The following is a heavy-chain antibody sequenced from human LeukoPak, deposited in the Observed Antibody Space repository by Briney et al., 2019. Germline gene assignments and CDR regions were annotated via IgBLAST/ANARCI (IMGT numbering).Heavy chain of an antibody. J-gene: IGHJ4*02. Sequence: GGSLRLSCAASGFTFSSYSMNWVRQAPGKGLEWVSSISSSSSYIYYADSVKGRFTISRDNAKNSLYLQMNSLRAEDTAVYYCARETTYYYDSSGYEIDYWGQGTLVTVSS. CDR3: ARETTYYYDSSGYEIDY. D-gene: IGHD3-22*01. CDR2: ISSSSSYI. V-gene: IGHV3-21*01. CDR1: GFTFSSYS.